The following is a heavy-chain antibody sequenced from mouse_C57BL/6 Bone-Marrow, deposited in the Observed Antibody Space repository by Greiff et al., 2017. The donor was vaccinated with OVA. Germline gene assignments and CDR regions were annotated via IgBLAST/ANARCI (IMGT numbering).Heavy chain of an antibody. J-gene: IGHJ4*01. CDR1: GYTFTSYW. V-gene: IGHV1-5*01. CDR3: TRNPKGYYAMDY. Sequence: VQLQQSGTVLARPGASVKMSCKTSGYTFTSYWMHWVKQRPGQGLEWIGAIYPGNSDTSYNHKFKGKAKLTAVTSASTAYMERSSLTNEDSAVYYCTRNPKGYYAMDYWGQGTSVTVSS. CDR2: IYPGNSDT.